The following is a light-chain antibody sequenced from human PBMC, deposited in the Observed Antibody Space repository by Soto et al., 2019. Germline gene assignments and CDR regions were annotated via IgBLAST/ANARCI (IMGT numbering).Light chain of an antibody. J-gene: IGLJ3*02. CDR2: SNT. Sequence: QLVLTQPPSVSGAPGQRVTISCTGSSSNIGAGSDVHWYQQLPGTAPKLLIYSNTNRPSGVPDRFSGSKSGTSASLAITGLQAGDEADYYCQSYDSILTGSVFGGGTKLTVL. CDR3: QSYDSILTGSV. V-gene: IGLV1-40*01. CDR1: SSNIGAGSD.